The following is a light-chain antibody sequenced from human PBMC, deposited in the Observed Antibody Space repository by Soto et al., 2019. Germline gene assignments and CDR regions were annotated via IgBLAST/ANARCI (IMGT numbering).Light chain of an antibody. V-gene: IGLV1-47*01. Sequence: VLTQPPSASGTPGQRVTISCSGSTSNIGSNYVYWYQQLPGTAPKLLIYMNNQWPSGVPDRFSGSKSGTSASLAISGLRSEDEADYYCAAWDDSLSGPVFGGGTKVTVL. CDR2: MNN. CDR3: AAWDDSLSGPV. J-gene: IGLJ2*01. CDR1: TSNIGSNY.